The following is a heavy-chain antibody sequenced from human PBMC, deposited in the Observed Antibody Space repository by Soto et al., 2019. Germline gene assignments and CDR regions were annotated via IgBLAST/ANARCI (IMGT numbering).Heavy chain of an antibody. Sequence: QVQLVQSGAEVKKPGASVKVSCKASGYTFTGYYMHWVRQAPGQGLEWMGWINPNSGGTNYAQKFQGWVTMTRDTSISTAYMELSRLRSDDTAVYYCARGSSEYSSSKGYMDVWGKGTTVTVSS. D-gene: IGHD6-6*01. V-gene: IGHV1-2*04. CDR3: ARGSSEYSSSKGYMDV. CDR1: GYTFTGYY. CDR2: INPNSGGT. J-gene: IGHJ6*03.